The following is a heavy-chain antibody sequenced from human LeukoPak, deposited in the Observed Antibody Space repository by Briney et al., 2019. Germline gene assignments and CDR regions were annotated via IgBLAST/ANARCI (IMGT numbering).Heavy chain of an antibody. CDR1: GFTFSNYG. CDR3: AKGDYYDLDY. V-gene: IGHV3-23*01. D-gene: IGHD3-22*01. Sequence: GGSLRLSCAASGFTFSNYGTNWVRQAPGKGLEWVSIITSGVGITYYADSVKGRFTISRDNSRNTLYLRMNSLRAEDTAVYYCAKGDYYDLDYWGQGTLVTVSS. J-gene: IGHJ4*02. CDR2: ITSGVGIT.